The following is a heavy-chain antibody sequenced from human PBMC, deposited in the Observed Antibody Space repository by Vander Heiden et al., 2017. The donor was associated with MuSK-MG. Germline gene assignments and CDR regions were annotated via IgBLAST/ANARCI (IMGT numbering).Heavy chain of an antibody. CDR1: GFTFSGFG. Sequence: QVQLVESGGGVVQPGGSLRLSCTASGFTFSGFGMHWVRQTPGKGLEWVAFIRFDGSHERYGDSVKGRFTISRDNLKKTLYLEMNNLRPDDTAVYHCAKEERWEKLQLNHWGPGTQVTVS. D-gene: IGHD1-1*01. J-gene: IGHJ4*02. CDR3: AKEERWEKLQLNH. CDR2: IRFDGSHE. V-gene: IGHV3-30*02.